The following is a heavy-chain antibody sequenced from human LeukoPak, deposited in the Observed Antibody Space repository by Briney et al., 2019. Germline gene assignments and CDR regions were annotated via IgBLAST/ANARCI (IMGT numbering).Heavy chain of an antibody. CDR2: IYYSGST. Sequence: SETLSLTCTVSGGSISSYYWSWIRQPPGKGLEWIGYIYYSGSTNYNPSLKSRVTISVDTSKNQFSLKLSSVTAADTAVYYCASFSTTVTTYYSNYWGQGTLVTVSS. J-gene: IGHJ4*02. D-gene: IGHD4-17*01. CDR1: GGSISSYY. V-gene: IGHV4-59*08. CDR3: ASFSTTVTTYYSNY.